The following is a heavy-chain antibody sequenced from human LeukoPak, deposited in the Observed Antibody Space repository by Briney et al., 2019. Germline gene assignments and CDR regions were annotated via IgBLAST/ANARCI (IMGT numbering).Heavy chain of an antibody. D-gene: IGHD6-19*01. J-gene: IGHJ5*02. CDR3: ARASPGIAVAGTVGWFDP. CDR1: GGSISSYY. Sequence: SETLSLTCTVSGGSISSYYWSWIRQPPGKGLEWIGYIYYSGSTNYNPSLKSRVTISVDTSKNQFSLKLGSVTAADTAVYYCARASPGIAVAGTVGWFDPWGQGTLVTVSS. CDR2: IYYSGST. V-gene: IGHV4-59*01.